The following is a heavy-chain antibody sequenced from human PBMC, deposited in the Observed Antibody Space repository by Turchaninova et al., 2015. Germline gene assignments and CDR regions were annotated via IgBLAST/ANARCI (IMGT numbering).Heavy chain of an antibody. CDR3: AKGPYCSSTSCYLNDAFDI. V-gene: IGHV3-23*01. Sequence: EVQLLESGGGLVQPGGSLRLSCAASGFTFSSYAMSWVRQAPGKGLEWVSAISGRGGRTYYADSVKGRFTITRDNSKNTLYLQMKSLRAEDTAVYYCAKGPYCSSTSCYLNDAFDIWGQGTMVTVSS. CDR1: GFTFSSYA. D-gene: IGHD2-2*01. J-gene: IGHJ3*02. CDR2: ISGRGGRT.